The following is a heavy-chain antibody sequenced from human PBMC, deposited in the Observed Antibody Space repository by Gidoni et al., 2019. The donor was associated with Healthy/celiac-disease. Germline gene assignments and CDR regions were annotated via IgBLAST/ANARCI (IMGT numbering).Heavy chain of an antibody. Sequence: ELQLVESVGGLVQPGGSLNLSCAASGFTFSGSAIHWVPQASGKGREWVGRLRSKANSYATAYDASVKGRFTSSRDDSKNTAYLQMNSLKTEDTAVYYGTRLDGDYYDSSGYYLLAFDIWGQGTMVTVSS. CDR2: LRSKANSYAT. CDR3: TRLDGDYYDSSGYYLLAFDI. J-gene: IGHJ3*02. CDR1: GFTFSGSA. V-gene: IGHV3-73*02. D-gene: IGHD3-22*01.